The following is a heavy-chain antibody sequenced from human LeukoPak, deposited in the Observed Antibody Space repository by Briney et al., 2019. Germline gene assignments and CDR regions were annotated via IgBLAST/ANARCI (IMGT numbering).Heavy chain of an antibody. CDR3: ATYRQVLLPFES. V-gene: IGHV3-21*01. CDR1: GFTFSSYS. CDR2: ISTSSIYI. D-gene: IGHD2-8*02. J-gene: IGHJ4*02. Sequence: AGGSLRLSCAASGFTFSSYSMTWVRQAPGKGLEWVSSISTSSIYIYYADSVKGRFTISRDNAKKLLYLQMNSLRAEDTAVYYCATYRQVLLPFESWGQGTLVTVSS.